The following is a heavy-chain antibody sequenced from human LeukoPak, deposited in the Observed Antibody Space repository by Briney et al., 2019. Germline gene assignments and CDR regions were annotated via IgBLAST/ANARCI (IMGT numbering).Heavy chain of an antibody. D-gene: IGHD6-25*01. J-gene: IGHJ4*02. CDR1: GYTFSNNY. CDR3: VRGAKCSGADCDSTKEYVYYFDY. CDR2: MNPISGNT. V-gene: IGHV1-8*03. Sequence: GASVKVSCKASGYTFSNNYMNWVRQATGQGLEWMGRMNPISGNTGFAQKFQGRVTITRITSISTAYMEMSSLRSDDTAVYYCVRGAKCSGADCDSTKEYVYYFDYWGQGTLVTVSS.